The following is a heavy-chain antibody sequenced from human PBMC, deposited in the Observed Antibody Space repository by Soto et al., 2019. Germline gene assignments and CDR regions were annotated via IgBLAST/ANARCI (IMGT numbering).Heavy chain of an antibody. V-gene: IGHV4-61*08. Sequence: PSEPLSLTLRVSGGAVTIRGFYGTWIGQPPGKGLDWLGYLAFDGRTNYNPSLKSRVTMSQDTSKNQFSLTLGSVTAAETAIYYCARLPDISGWSFDSWGQGALVTVSS. CDR3: ARLPDISGWSFDS. D-gene: IGHD6-13*01. CDR2: LAFDGRT. J-gene: IGHJ4*02. CDR1: GGAVTIRGFY.